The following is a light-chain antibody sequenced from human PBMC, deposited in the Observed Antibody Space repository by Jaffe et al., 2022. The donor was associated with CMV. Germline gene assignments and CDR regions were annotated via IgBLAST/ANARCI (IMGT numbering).Light chain of an antibody. V-gene: IGLV3-1*01. CDR3: QAWDTSTEV. Sequence: SYDLTQPPSVSVSPGQTASITCSGDNLGDKYVSWYQQKPGQSPTLVIYQDNKRPSGIPERFSGSNSGNTATLTISGTQAMDEADYYCQAWDTSTEVFGTGTEVTVL. CDR2: QDN. J-gene: IGLJ1*01. CDR1: NLGDKY.